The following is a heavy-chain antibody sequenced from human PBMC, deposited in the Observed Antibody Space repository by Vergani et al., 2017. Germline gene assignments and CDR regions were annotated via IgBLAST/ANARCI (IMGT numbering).Heavy chain of an antibody. J-gene: IGHJ6*02. V-gene: IGHV1-24*01. D-gene: IGHD2-2*01. Sequence: QVQLVQSGAEVKKPGASVKVSCKVSGYTLTELSMHWVRQAPGKGLEWMGGFEPEDGETIYAQKFQGRVTMTEDTSTDTAYMELSSLRSEDTAVYYCATSFLIPAAPYYYYGMDVWGQGTTVTVSS. CDR3: ATSFLIPAAPYYYYGMDV. CDR2: FEPEDGET. CDR1: GYTLTELS.